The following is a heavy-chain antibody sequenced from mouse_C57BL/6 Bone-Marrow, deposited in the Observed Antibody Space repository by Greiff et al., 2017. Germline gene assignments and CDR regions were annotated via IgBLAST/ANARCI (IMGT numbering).Heavy chain of an antibody. Sequence: VQLQQSGPELVKPGASVKISCKASGYAFSSSWMNWVKQRPGKGLEWIGRIYPGDGDTNYNEKFKGKATLTADKSSSTAYMELRSLTSEDSAVYFCARSEYLLLRFYAMDYWGQGTSVTVSS. CDR1: GYAFSSSW. CDR3: ARSEYLLLRFYAMDY. V-gene: IGHV1-82*01. CDR2: IYPGDGDT. D-gene: IGHD1-1*01. J-gene: IGHJ4*01.